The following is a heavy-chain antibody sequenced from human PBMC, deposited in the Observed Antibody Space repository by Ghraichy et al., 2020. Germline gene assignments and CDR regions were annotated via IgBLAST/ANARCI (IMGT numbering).Heavy chain of an antibody. V-gene: IGHV3-48*01. CDR2: ISGGSDFI. D-gene: IGHD3-10*01. J-gene: IGHJ4*02. CDR1: GFTFTSFA. Sequence: GGSLRLSCAASGFTFTSFAMNWVRQAPGKGLEWISHISGGSDFIYYADSVKGRFTISRDNAKSALYLQMNSLRAEDTAIYYCARYGSGSGYRDPFDTWSQGTLVIVSS. CDR3: ARYGSGSGYRDPFDT.